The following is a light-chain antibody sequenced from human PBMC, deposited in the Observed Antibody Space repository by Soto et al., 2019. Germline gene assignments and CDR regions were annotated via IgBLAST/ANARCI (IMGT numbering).Light chain of an antibody. J-gene: IGLJ1*01. CDR2: DVN. CDR1: SSDVGSYDY. Sequence: QSALTQPASVSGSPGQSITFSCTGTSSDVGSYDYVSWHQQHPGKAPKLIIYDVNNRPSGVPSRFSGSKSGNTASLIISGLQAEDEADYYFCAYSTSGTHVFGTGTKLTVL. CDR3: CAYSTSGTHV. V-gene: IGLV2-14*03.